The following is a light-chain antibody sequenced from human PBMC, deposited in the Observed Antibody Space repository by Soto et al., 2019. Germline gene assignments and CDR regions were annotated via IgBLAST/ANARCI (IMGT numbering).Light chain of an antibody. J-gene: IGLJ3*02. CDR3: SSYAGSNNVL. CDR2: EVN. CDR1: SSDVGAYDY. Sequence: QSVLTQPPSASGSPGQSVTISCTGASSDVGAYDYVSWYQQHPGKAPKLMIYEVNKRPSGVPDRFSGSKSGNTASLTVSGLQAEDEADYYCSSYAGSNNVLFGGGTKLTVL. V-gene: IGLV2-8*01.